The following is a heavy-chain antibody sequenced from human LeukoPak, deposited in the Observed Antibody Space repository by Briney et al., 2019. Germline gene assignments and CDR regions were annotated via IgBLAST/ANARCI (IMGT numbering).Heavy chain of an antibody. D-gene: IGHD3-22*01. Sequence: GSSVKVSCKASGGTFSSYAISWVRQAPGQGLEWMGGFDPEDGETIYAQKFQGRVTMTEDTSTDTAYMELSSLRSEDTAVYYCATDPGYYDSSGYYYWGQGTLVTVSS. CDR2: FDPEDGET. CDR1: GGTFSSYA. J-gene: IGHJ4*02. CDR3: ATDPGYYDSSGYYY. V-gene: IGHV1-24*01.